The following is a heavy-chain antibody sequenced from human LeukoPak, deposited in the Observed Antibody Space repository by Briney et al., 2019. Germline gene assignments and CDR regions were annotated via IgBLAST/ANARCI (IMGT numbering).Heavy chain of an antibody. CDR1: GYSFTNYW. CDR3: TRAGSPFYYYYYMDV. D-gene: IGHD3-10*01. Sequence: GESLKISCQVSGYSFTNYWIGWVRQMPGKGLEWMGSIDPGDSDTRYSPSFQGQVTISADKSISTAYLQWSSLKASDTAMYYCTRAGSPFYYYYYMDVWGKGTTVTISS. CDR2: IDPGDSDT. V-gene: IGHV5-51*01. J-gene: IGHJ6*03.